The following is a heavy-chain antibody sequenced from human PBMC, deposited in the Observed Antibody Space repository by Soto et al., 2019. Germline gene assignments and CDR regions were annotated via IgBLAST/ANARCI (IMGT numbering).Heavy chain of an antibody. CDR3: ARDTPLLNVFDCVLPSNDGMDV. J-gene: IGHJ6*02. D-gene: IGHD3-9*01. CDR1: GGSISSGGYY. Sequence: SETLSLTCTVSGGSISSGGYYWSWIRQHPGKGLEWIGYIYYSGSTYYNPSLKSRVTISVDTSKNQFSLKLSSVTAADTAVYYCARDTPLLNVFDCVLPSNDGMDVSCQATTVSVSS. V-gene: IGHV4-31*03. CDR2: IYYSGST.